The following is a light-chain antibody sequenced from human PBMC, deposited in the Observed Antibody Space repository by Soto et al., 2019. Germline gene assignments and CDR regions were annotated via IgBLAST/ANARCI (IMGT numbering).Light chain of an antibody. J-gene: IGLJ1*01. V-gene: IGLV2-8*01. CDR2: GVN. Sequence: QSVLTQPPSASGSPGQSVAISCTGTSSDVGGYNYVSWYQQHPGKAPKLMIYGVNKRPSGVPDRCSGSKSGNTSSLTVSGPQAEGEADYYCSSYAGSSNVFGTGTKLTVL. CDR1: SSDVGGYNY. CDR3: SSYAGSSNV.